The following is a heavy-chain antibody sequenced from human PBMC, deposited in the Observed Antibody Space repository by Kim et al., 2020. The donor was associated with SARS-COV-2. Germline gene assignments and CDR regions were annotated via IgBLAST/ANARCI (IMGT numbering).Heavy chain of an antibody. D-gene: IGHD3-22*01. J-gene: IGHJ4*02. CDR1: GFTFNSYT. CDR2: SIANDAGT. Sequence: GGSLRLSCAASGFTFNSYTMNWVRQAPGKGLEWVSSSIANDAGTRYADSVTGRFTISRDNSRNTLYLQMNSLRSEDAALYYCKKLAGDSSGYYYDFWGQGTLVSVSS. CDR3: KKLAGDSSGYYYDF. V-gene: IGHV3-23*01.